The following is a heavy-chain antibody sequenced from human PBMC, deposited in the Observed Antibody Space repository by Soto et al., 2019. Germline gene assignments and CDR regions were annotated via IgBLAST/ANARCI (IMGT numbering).Heavy chain of an antibody. Sequence: EVQLVESGGGLVQPGGSLRLSCAASGFTFSSYEMNWVRQAPGKGLEWVSYISSSGSTIYYADSVKGRFTISRDNAKNSLYLQMNSLRAEDTAVYYCARSPYYYDSYATDYWGQGTLVTVSS. V-gene: IGHV3-48*03. CDR3: ARSPYYYDSYATDY. CDR1: GFTFSSYE. J-gene: IGHJ4*02. D-gene: IGHD3-22*01. CDR2: ISSSGSTI.